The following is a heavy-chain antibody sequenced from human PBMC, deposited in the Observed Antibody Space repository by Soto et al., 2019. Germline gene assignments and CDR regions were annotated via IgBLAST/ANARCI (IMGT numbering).Heavy chain of an antibody. CDR2: ISWNSGSI. CDR1: GFTFDDYA. CDR3: ARRQLWSAFDS. J-gene: IGHJ3*02. Sequence: EVQLVESGGGLVQPGRSLRLSCAASGFTFDDYAMHWVRQAPGKGLEWVSGISWNSGSIGFADSVKGRFTISRDNVKNSLYLQLNSLRAEDTALYYCARRQLWSAFDSWGQGTMVTVSS. D-gene: IGHD5-18*01. V-gene: IGHV3-9*01.